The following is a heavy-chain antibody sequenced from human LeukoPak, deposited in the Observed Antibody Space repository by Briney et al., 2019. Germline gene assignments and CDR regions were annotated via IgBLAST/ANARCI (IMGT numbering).Heavy chain of an antibody. J-gene: IGHJ5*02. Sequence: GGSLRLSCAASGFTFSSYGMHWVRQAPGKGLEWVAVIWYDGSNKYYADSVKGRFTISRDNSKNTLYLQMNSLRAEDTAVYYCARDATYCYILTGKNWFDPWGQGTLVTVSP. D-gene: IGHD3-9*01. CDR3: ARDATYCYILTGKNWFDP. CDR2: IWYDGSNK. V-gene: IGHV3-33*01. CDR1: GFTFSSYG.